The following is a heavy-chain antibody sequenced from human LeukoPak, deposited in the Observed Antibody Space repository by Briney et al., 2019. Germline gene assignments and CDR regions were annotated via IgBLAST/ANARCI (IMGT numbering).Heavy chain of an antibody. D-gene: IGHD1-7*01. J-gene: IGHJ4*02. Sequence: GGSLRLSCAASGFTFSSYSMNWVRQAPGKGLEWVSCISSSSTYIYYADSVKGRFTISRDNAKNSLYLQMNSLRAEDTAVYYCARAHNWKYGTFDYWGQGTLVTVSS. V-gene: IGHV3-21*01. CDR2: ISSSSTYI. CDR1: GFTFSSYS. CDR3: ARAHNWKYGTFDY.